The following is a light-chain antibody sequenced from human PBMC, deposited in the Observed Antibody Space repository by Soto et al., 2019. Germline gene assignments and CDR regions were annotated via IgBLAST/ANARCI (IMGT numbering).Light chain of an antibody. CDR3: QQYHSGGT. CDR2: KAS. Sequence: DIQMTQSPSTLSASVGDRVTITCRASQSVSRWMAWYQQKPGTAPKLLIYKASALESWVPSRFSGSGSGTEFTLTTSSLQPDDFAGYYCQQYHSGGTFGQGTKVDIK. J-gene: IGKJ1*01. CDR1: QSVSRW. V-gene: IGKV1-5*03.